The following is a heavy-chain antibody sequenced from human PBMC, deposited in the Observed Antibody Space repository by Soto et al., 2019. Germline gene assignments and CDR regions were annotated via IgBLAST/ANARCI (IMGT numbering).Heavy chain of an antibody. CDR1: GGSISSYY. J-gene: IGHJ6*02. CDR3: ARDQGYDFWSGYYARDCGMDV. V-gene: IGHV4-59*01. CDR2: IYYSGST. D-gene: IGHD3-3*01. Sequence: ASETLSLTCTVSGGSISSYYWSWIRQPPGKGLEWIGYIYYSGSTNYNPSLKSRVTISVDTSKNQFSLKLSSVTAADTAVYYCARDQGYDFWSGYYARDCGMDVWGQGTTVTV.